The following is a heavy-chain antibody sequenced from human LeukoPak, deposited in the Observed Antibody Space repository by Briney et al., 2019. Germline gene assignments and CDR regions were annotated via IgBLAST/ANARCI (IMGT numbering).Heavy chain of an antibody. CDR3: ASLTTVVTFFDY. CDR2: ISYDGSNK. V-gene: IGHV3-30*01. CDR1: GFTFSSYA. J-gene: IGHJ4*02. Sequence: GGSLRLSCAASGFTFSSYAMHWVRQAPGKGLEWVAVISYDGSNKYYADSVKGRFTISRDNSKNTLYLQMNSLGAEDTAVYYCASLTTVVTFFDYWGQGTLVTVSS. D-gene: IGHD4-23*01.